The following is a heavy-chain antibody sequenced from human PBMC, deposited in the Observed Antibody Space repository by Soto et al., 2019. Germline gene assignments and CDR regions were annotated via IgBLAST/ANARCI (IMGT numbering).Heavy chain of an antibody. Sequence: GSLRLSCAASGFTFSSYEMNWVRQAPGKGLEWVSYISSSGSTIYYADSVKGRFTISRDNAKNSLYLQMNSLRAEDTAVYYCARVKMSYYDSSGYYYSGSSQHWGQGTLVTVSS. CDR1: GFTFSSYE. CDR2: ISSSGSTI. D-gene: IGHD3-22*01. V-gene: IGHV3-48*03. J-gene: IGHJ1*01. CDR3: ARVKMSYYDSSGYYYSGSSQH.